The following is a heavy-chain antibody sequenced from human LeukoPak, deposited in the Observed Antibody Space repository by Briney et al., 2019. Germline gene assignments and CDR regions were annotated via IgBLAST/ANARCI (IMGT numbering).Heavy chain of an antibody. V-gene: IGHV4-59*01. CDR1: GGSISSYY. J-gene: IGHJ4*02. D-gene: IGHD3-3*01. CDR2: IYYSGST. Sequence: PSETLSLTCTVSGGSISSYYWSWIRQPPGKGLEWIGYIYYSGSTNYNPSLNSRVTISVYTSKNQFSLKLSSVTAADTAVYYCARGQVLRPFGRPYFAYWGQGPLVTVPS. CDR3: ARGQVLRPFGRPYFAY.